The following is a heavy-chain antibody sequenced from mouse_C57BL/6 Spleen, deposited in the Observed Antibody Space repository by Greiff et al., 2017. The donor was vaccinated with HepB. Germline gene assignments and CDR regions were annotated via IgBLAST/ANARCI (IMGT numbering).Heavy chain of an antibody. V-gene: IGHV1-55*01. D-gene: IGHD2-5*01. J-gene: IGHJ1*03. CDR2: IYPGSGST. CDR1: GYTFTSYW. CDR3: ARRPAYYSNYDGFWYFDV. Sequence: QVQLQQPGAELVKPGASVKMSCKASGYTFTSYWLTWVKQRPGQGLEWIGDIYPGSGSTNYNEKFKSKATLTVDTSSSTAYMQLSSLKSEDSAVYYCARRPAYYSNYDGFWYFDVWGTGTTVTVSS.